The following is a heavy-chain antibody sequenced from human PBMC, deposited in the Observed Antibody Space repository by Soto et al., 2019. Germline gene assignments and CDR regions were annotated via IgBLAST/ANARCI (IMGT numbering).Heavy chain of an antibody. CDR3: ASYPRGAWDAFDI. CDR2: IYYSGGT. D-gene: IGHD3-10*01. Sequence: TLSLTCTVSGGSVSSGSYYWSWIRQPPGKGLEWIGYIYYSGGTNYNPSLKSRVTISVDTSKNQFSLKLSSVTAADTAVYYCASYPRGAWDAFDIWGQGTMVTVS. V-gene: IGHV4-61*01. J-gene: IGHJ3*02. CDR1: GGSVSSGSYY.